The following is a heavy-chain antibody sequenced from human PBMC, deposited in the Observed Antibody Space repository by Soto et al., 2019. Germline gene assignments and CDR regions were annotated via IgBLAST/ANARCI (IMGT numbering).Heavy chain of an antibody. CDR3: AREAWAPNYYDSSGYYFDY. CDR2: IIPIFGTA. J-gene: IGHJ4*02. V-gene: IGHV1-69*12. CDR1: GGTFSSYA. Sequence: QVQLVQSGAEVKKPGSSVKVSCKASGGTFSSYAISWVRQAPGQGLEWMGGIIPIFGTANYAQKFQGRVTIIADESTSTAYMELSSLRSEDTAVYYCAREAWAPNYYDSSGYYFDYWGQGTLVTVSS. D-gene: IGHD3-22*01.